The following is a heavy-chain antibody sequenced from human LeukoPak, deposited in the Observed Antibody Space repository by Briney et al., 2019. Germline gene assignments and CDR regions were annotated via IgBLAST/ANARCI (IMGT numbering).Heavy chain of an antibody. Sequence: SETLSLTCTVSGGSISSRSCYWGWIRQPPGKGLEWIGSIYYSGTTYFNPSLKSRVTISVDTSKNQFSLRLSSVTAADTAVYYCSAERAGTIVDYWGQGTLVTVSS. CDR1: GGSISSRSCY. J-gene: IGHJ4*02. CDR2: IYYSGTT. CDR3: SAERAGTIVDY. V-gene: IGHV4-39*01. D-gene: IGHD1-7*01.